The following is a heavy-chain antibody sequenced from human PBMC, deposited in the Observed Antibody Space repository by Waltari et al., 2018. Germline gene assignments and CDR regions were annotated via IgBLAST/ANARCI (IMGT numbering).Heavy chain of an antibody. CDR3: VRQRSADFWSGYFDL. D-gene: IGHD3-3*01. CDR1: GDSISTSTFY. CDR2: VYYNGYK. V-gene: IGHV4-39*01. J-gene: IGHJ4*02. Sequence: QAQLQELGPGQVKPSETLSFRCAVSGDSISTSTFYWGWVRQPPGKGLEWVGRVYYNGYKFSMPSTKRRLTLSMDTSNNRFSLSRPSVTAADTAVYYCVRQRSADFWSGYFDLWGQGTLVTVSS.